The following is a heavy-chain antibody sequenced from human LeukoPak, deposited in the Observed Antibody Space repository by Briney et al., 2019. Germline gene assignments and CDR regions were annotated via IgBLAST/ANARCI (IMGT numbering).Heavy chain of an antibody. J-gene: IGHJ6*04. CDR3: ARLLRYFDWAYGMDV. CDR1: GGTFSSYA. D-gene: IGHD3-9*01. V-gene: IGHV1-69*01. CDR2: IIPIFGTA. Sequence: GASVKVSRKASGGTFSSYAISWVRQAPGQGLEWMGGIIPIFGTANYAQKFQGRVTITADESTSTAYMELSSLRSEDTAVYYCARLLRYFDWAYGMDVWGKGTTVTVSS.